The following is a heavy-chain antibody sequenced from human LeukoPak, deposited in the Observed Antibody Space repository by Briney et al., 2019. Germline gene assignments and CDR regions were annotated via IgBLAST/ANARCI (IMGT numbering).Heavy chain of an antibody. CDR3: AQKGGADY. Sequence: GGSLRLSCAASGFTFSRFGMNWVRQAPGKGLEWASYISGSSSPIYYADSVKGRFTISRDNAKNSLYLQMNSLRDEDTAVYYCAQKGGADYWGQGTLVTVSS. J-gene: IGHJ4*02. CDR2: ISGSSSPI. V-gene: IGHV3-48*02. CDR1: GFTFSRFG. D-gene: IGHD2-15*01.